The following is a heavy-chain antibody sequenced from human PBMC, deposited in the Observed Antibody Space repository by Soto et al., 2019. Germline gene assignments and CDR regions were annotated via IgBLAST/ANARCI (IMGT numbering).Heavy chain of an antibody. CDR1: GFTFSSYG. CDR2: ISDDGSNK. J-gene: IGHJ3*02. Sequence: QVQLVESGGGVVQPGRSLRLSCAASGFTFSSYGMYWVRQAPGKGLEWVAVISDDGSNKYYADSVKGRFTISRDNSKNTLYLQMNSLRAEDTAVYYCAKDQTHDFDIWGQGTMVTVSS. CDR3: AKDQTHDFDI. V-gene: IGHV3-30*18.